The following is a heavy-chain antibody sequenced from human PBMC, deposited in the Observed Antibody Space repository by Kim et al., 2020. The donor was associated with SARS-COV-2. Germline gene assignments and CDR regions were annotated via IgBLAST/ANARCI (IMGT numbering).Heavy chain of an antibody. J-gene: IGHJ4*02. CDR1: GGSISSYY. CDR3: ARVLTGYYIDY. V-gene: IGHV4-59*01. Sequence: SETLSLTCTVSGGSISSYYSSWIRQLPGKGLEWIGNFNYSGSTNYNPSLKSRVTISVDTSKNQFSLKLSSVTAADTAVYYCARVLTGYYIDYWGQGTLVTVS. D-gene: IGHD3-9*01. CDR2: FNYSGST.